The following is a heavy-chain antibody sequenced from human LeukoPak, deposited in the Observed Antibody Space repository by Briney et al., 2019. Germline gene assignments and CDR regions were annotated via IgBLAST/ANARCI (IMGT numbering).Heavy chain of an antibody. CDR3: ARALSWRAFDI. V-gene: IGHV4-4*02. CDR2: IYHSGSA. CDR1: GVSISSSDW. Sequence: SETLSLTCAVSGVSISSSDWWRWLRQPPGKGLEWIGEIYHSGSANYNPSLKSRVTISVDKSKNQFSLKLSSVTAADTAVYYCARALSWRAFDIWGQGTMVTVSS. J-gene: IGHJ3*02.